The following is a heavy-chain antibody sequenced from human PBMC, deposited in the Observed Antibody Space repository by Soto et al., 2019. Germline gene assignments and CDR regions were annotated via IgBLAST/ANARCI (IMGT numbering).Heavy chain of an antibody. J-gene: IGHJ6*02. D-gene: IGHD4-17*01. Sequence: GGSLRLSCAASGFTFSSYAMHWVRQAPGKGLEWVAVISYDGSNKYYADSVKGRFTISRDNSKNTLYLQMNSLRAEDTAVYYSARARSYGDYYYYYGMDVWGQGTTVTVSS. CDR2: ISYDGSNK. CDR1: GFTFSSYA. V-gene: IGHV3-30-3*01. CDR3: ARARSYGDYYYYYGMDV.